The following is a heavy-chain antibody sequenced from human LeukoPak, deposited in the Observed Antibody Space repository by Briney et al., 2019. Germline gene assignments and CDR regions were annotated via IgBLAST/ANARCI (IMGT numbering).Heavy chain of an antibody. CDR2: INHSGST. CDR1: GGSLSGYY. CDR3: ARANPRKYCSGGSCSKVYYYYYGMDV. V-gene: IGHV4-34*01. J-gene: IGHJ6*02. Sequence: SETLSLTCAVYGGSLSGYYWSWIRQPPGKGLEWIGEINHSGSTNYNPSLKSRVTISVDTSKNQFSLKLSSVTAADTAVYYCARANPRKYCSGGSCSKVYYYYYGMDVWGQGTTVTVSS. D-gene: IGHD2-15*01.